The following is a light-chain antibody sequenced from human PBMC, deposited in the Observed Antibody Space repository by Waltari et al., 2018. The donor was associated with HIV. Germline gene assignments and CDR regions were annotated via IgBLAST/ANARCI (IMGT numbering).Light chain of an antibody. V-gene: IGLV4-69*01. CDR3: QTWGTGIRV. Sequence: QLVLTQSPSASASLGASVTLTCTLSSGHSSYAIAWHQPQPEKGPRYLMKLNSDGSHSKGDGIPDRFSGSSSGAERYLTIASLQSEDEADYYCQTWGTGIRVFGGGTKLTVL. CDR1: SGHSSYA. J-gene: IGLJ2*01. CDR2: LNSDGSH.